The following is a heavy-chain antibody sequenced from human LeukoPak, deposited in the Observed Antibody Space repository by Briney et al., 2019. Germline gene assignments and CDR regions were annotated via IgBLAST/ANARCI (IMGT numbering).Heavy chain of an antibody. CDR3: ARGSGSYGFFDV. V-gene: IGHV4-59*13. D-gene: IGHD5-18*01. CDR2: VYYSGST. Sequence: SETLSLTCSVSGGDISTYHWSWIRQSPGEAFEYIGNVYYSGSTNYNPSLRSRVTISVDVSKNQFSLNVRSVTAADTAVYCARGSGSYGFFDVWGQGTVVTVSS. J-gene: IGHJ4*02. CDR1: GGDISTYH.